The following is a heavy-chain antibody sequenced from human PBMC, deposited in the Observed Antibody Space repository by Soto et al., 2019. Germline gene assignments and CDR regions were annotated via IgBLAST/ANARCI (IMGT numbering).Heavy chain of an antibody. CDR3: ARASYGDYVFVGYFDY. CDR1: GGSISSGGYY. Sequence: QVQLQESGPGLVKPSQTLSLTCTVSGGSISSGGYYWSWIRQHPGKGLEWIGYIYYSGSTYYNPSLKSRVTISVDTSKNQFSLKLSSVTAADTAVYYCARASYGDYVFVGYFDYWGQGTLVTVSS. D-gene: IGHD4-17*01. V-gene: IGHV4-31*03. CDR2: IYYSGST. J-gene: IGHJ4*02.